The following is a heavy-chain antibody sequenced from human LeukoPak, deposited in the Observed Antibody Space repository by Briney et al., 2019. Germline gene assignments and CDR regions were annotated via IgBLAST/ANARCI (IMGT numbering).Heavy chain of an antibody. J-gene: IGHJ4*02. CDR1: GFTFSSYA. D-gene: IGHD4-17*01. CDR2: ISGSGGST. Sequence: GGSLRLSCAASGFTFSSYAMSWVRQAPGKGLEWVSAISGSGGSTYYADSVKGRFTISRDNSKNTLYLQMNSLRAEDTAVYYCAKDPTPTVNTRYYFDYWGQGTLVTVSS. CDR3: AKDPTPTVNTRYYFDY. V-gene: IGHV3-23*01.